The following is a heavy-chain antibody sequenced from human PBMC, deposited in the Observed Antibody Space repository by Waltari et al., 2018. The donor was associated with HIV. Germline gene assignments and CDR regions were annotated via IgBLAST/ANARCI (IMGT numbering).Heavy chain of an antibody. CDR1: GGSISSYSNC. Sequence: QLQLKESGPGLVKPSETLPLTCTVSGGSISSYSNCWGWIRQPPGKGLEWIGSIFYSGSTYYNQSLKSRVTISVDTSKNQFSLKLSSVTAADTAVYYCARHVGSFYRSSSDLGFDYWGQGTLVTVSS. J-gene: IGHJ4*02. CDR2: IFYSGST. CDR3: ARHVGSFYRSSSDLGFDY. V-gene: IGHV4-39*01. D-gene: IGHD6-6*01.